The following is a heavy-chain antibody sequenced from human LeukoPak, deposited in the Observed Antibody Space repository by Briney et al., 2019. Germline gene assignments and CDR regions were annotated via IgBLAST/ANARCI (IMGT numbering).Heavy chain of an antibody. CDR3: ARDRSGSYFLFDY. CDR2: IIPIFGTA. V-gene: IGHV1-69*05. J-gene: IGHJ4*02. CDR1: GGTFSSYA. Sequence: ASVKVSCKASGGTFSSYAISWVRQAPGQGLEWMGGIIPIFGTANYAQKFQGRVTITTDESTSTAYMELSSLRSEDTAVYYCARDRSGSYFLFDYWGQGTLVTVSP. D-gene: IGHD1-26*01.